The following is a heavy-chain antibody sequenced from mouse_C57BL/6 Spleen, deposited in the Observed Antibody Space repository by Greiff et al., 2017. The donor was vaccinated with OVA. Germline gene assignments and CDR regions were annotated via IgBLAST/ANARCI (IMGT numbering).Heavy chain of an antibody. CDR1: GYTFTSYW. CDR3: ARIYYYGSSHVYDV. J-gene: IGHJ1*03. Sequence: VQLQQSGAELVRPGTSVKLSCKASGYTFTSYWMHWVKQRPGQGLEWIGVIDPSDSYTNYNQKFKGKATLTVDTSSSTAYMQLSSLTSEDSAVYYCARIYYYGSSHVYDVWGTGTTVTVSS. D-gene: IGHD1-1*01. CDR2: IDPSDSYT. V-gene: IGHV1-59*01.